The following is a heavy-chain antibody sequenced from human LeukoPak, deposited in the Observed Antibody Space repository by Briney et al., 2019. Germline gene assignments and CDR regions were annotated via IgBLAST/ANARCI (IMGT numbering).Heavy chain of an antibody. D-gene: IGHD3-22*01. J-gene: IGHJ3*02. V-gene: IGHV3-11*01. Sequence: GGSLRLSCAASGFTFSDYYMSWIRQAPGKGLEWVSYISSSGSTIYYADSEKGRFTISRDNAKNSLYLQMNSLRAEDTAVYYCARAYSYDSSGYDAFDIWGQGTMVTVSS. CDR3: ARAYSYDSSGYDAFDI. CDR1: GFTFSDYY. CDR2: ISSSGSTI.